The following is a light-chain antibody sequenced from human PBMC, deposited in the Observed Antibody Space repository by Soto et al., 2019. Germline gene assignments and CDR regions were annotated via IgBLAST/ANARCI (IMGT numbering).Light chain of an antibody. CDR2: DVT. Sequence: QSALTQPASVSGSPGQSITISCTGTSSDVGGYNYVSWYQHHPGKAPKLMIYDVTNRPSGVSNRFSGSKSGNTASLTISGVQFEDEASYYCSSYTTTSTVVVGGGTKLTVL. J-gene: IGLJ2*01. CDR3: SSYTTTSTVV. V-gene: IGLV2-14*03. CDR1: SSDVGGYNY.